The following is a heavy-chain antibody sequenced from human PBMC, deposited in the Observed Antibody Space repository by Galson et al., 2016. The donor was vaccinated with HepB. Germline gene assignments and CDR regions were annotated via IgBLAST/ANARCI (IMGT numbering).Heavy chain of an antibody. CDR3: ARDFPYSSSSPYYGMDV. CDR1: GFTFSSYA. D-gene: IGHD6-6*01. J-gene: IGHJ6*02. V-gene: IGHV3-30*04. CDR2: ISYDGNNK. Sequence: SLRLSCAASGFTFSSYAMHWVRQAPGKGLEWVAVISYDGNNKFYADSVKGRFTISRDNSKNTLYLQMNSLRPEDTAVYYCARDFPYSSSSPYYGMDVWGQGPTLTAAS.